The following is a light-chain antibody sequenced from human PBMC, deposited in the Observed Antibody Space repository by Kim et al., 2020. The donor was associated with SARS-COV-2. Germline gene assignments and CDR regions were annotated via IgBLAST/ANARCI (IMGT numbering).Light chain of an antibody. Sequence: VSQRQTAIITWSGDDVGDRFTFWFQQRPVHSPVLVIYQDVKRASGIPERFSASTSGNTATLTISGTQPMDEADYYCQTWDRGTAVVFGGGTQLTVL. J-gene: IGLJ3*02. CDR2: QDV. CDR1: DVGDRF. V-gene: IGLV3-1*01. CDR3: QTWDRGTAVV.